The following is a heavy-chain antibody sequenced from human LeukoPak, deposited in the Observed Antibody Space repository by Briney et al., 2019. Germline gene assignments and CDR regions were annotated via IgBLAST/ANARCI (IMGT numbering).Heavy chain of an antibody. D-gene: IGHD3-9*01. V-gene: IGHV4-34*01. CDR1: GGTFSGYY. Sequence: SETLSLTCADYGGTFSGYYWSWIPQPPGKGLEWIGEINHSGSTNYNPSLTSRVTISVDTSKNQFSLKLSSVTAADTAVYYCARRKDLRYFDWLLPGHNWFDPWGQGTLVTVSS. J-gene: IGHJ5*02. CDR3: ARRKDLRYFDWLLPGHNWFDP. CDR2: INHSGST.